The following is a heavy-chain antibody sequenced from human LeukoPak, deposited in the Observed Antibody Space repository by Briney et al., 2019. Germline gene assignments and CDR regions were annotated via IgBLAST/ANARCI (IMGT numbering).Heavy chain of an antibody. CDR3: AREDYGGNSGDYFDY. V-gene: IGHV4-31*03. J-gene: IGHJ4*02. CDR2: IYYSGST. Sequence: SQTLSLTCTVSGGSISSGGYYWSWIRQHPGKGLEWIGYIYYSGSTYYNPSLKSRVTISVDTSKNQFSLKLSSVTAADTAVYYCAREDYGGNSGDYFDYWGQGTLVTVSS. CDR1: GGSISSGGYY. D-gene: IGHD4-23*01.